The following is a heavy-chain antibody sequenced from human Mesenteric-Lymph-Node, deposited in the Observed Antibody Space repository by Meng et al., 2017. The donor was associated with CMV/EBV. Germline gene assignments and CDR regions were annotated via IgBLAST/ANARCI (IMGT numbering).Heavy chain of an antibody. J-gene: IGHJ4*02. CDR3: ARDRGPLWWPE. CDR2: IYYSGST. V-gene: IGHV4-59*01. CDR1: DGSFTNYY. D-gene: IGHD2-21*01. Sequence: SETLSLTCAIYDGSFTNYYWSWIRQPPGKGLEWIGYIYYSGSTNYNPSLKSRVTISVDTSKNQFSLKLSSVTAADTAVYYCARDRGPLWWPEWGQGTLVTVSS.